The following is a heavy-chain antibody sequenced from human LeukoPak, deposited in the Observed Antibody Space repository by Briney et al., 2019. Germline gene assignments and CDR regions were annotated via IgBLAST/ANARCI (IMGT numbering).Heavy chain of an antibody. Sequence: PGGSLRLSCAASGFTFSSYAMHWVRQAPGKGLEWVAVISYDGSNKYYADSVKGRFTISRDNSKNTLYLQMNSLRAEDTAVYYCAKSWSSSGCIDYWGQGTLVTVSS. J-gene: IGHJ4*02. CDR3: AKSWSSSGCIDY. D-gene: IGHD6-19*01. CDR1: GFTFSSYA. CDR2: ISYDGSNK. V-gene: IGHV3-30*04.